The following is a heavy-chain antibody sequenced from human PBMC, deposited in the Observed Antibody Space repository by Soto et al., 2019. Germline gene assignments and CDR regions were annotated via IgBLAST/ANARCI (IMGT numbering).Heavy chain of an antibody. CDR1: GFTFSSYA. J-gene: IGHJ4*02. Sequence: HPGGSLRLSCAASGFTFSSYATHWVRQAPGKGLEWVAVISYDGSNKYYADSVKGRFTISRDNSKNTLYLQMNSLRAEDTDVCYCARGPSSLTRFDYWGQGT. CDR3: ARGPSSLTRFDY. CDR2: ISYDGSNK. D-gene: IGHD2-2*01. V-gene: IGHV3-30-3*01.